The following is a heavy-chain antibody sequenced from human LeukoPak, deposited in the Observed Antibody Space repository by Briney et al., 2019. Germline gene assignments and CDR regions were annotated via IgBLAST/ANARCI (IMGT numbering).Heavy chain of an antibody. CDR1: GGTFSSYA. V-gene: IGHV1-69*04. J-gene: IGHJ4*02. D-gene: IGHD3-22*01. CDR2: IIPILGIA. Sequence: SVKVSCKASGGTFSSYAISWVRQAPGQGLEWMGRIIPILGIANYAQKFQGRVTITADKSTSTAYMELSSLRSEDTAVYYRARSGLEVYYYDSSGYYYSDYWGQGTLVTVPS. CDR3: ARSGLEVYYYDSSGYYYSDY.